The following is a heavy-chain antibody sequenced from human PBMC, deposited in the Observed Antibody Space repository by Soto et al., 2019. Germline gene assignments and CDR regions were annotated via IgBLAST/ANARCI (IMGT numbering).Heavy chain of an antibody. J-gene: IGHJ4*02. CDR3: ARDRIAVAGTGSNYFDY. D-gene: IGHD6-19*01. CDR2: ISYDGSNK. CDR1: GFTFSSYA. Sequence: GGSLRLSCAASGFTFSSYAMHWVRQAPGKGLEWVAVISYDGSNKYYADSVKGRFTISRDNSKNTLYLQMNSLRAEDTAVYYCARDRIAVAGTGSNYFDYWGQGTLVTVPQ. V-gene: IGHV3-30-3*01.